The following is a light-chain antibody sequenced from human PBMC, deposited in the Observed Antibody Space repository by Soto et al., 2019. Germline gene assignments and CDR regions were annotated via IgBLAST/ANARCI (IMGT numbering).Light chain of an antibody. CDR1: SSDVGGYNY. CDR3: SSYTSSSPYV. V-gene: IGLV2-14*01. Sequence: QSALTQPASVSGSPGQSITISCTGTSSDVGGYNYVSWYQQHPGKAPKLMIYDVTYRPSGISDRFSGSKSGNTAYLTISGLQAEDEADYYWSSYTSSSPYVFGSGTKLTVL. J-gene: IGLJ1*01. CDR2: DVT.